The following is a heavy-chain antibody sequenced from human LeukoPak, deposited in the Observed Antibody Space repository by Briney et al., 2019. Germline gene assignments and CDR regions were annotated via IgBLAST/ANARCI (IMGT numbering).Heavy chain of an antibody. CDR2: INPSGGST. Sequence: EASLKVSCKASGYTFTSYYMHWVRQAPGRGLEWMGIINPSGGSTSYAQKFQGRVTMTRDTSISTAYMELSRLRSDDTAVYYCARRLDDYVWGASFDYWGQGTLVTVSS. CDR3: ARRLDDYVWGASFDY. CDR1: GYTFTSYY. V-gene: IGHV1-46*01. J-gene: IGHJ4*02. D-gene: IGHD3-16*01.